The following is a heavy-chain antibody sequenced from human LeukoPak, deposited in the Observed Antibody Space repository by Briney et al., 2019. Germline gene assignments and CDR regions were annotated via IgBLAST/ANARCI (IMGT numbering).Heavy chain of an antibody. Sequence: NHGESLRISREASGYIFPNYWIGWVRQVPGKGLEWMGIIYPDDSDTKYNPSFQGQVTISADKSISIAYLQWSSLKASDTAMYYCGRVMYYSGSSYHFDQWGQGTLVTVSS. D-gene: IGHD3-10*01. J-gene: IGHJ4*02. CDR2: IYPDDSDT. V-gene: IGHV5-51*01. CDR3: GRVMYYSGSSYHFDQ. CDR1: GYIFPNYW.